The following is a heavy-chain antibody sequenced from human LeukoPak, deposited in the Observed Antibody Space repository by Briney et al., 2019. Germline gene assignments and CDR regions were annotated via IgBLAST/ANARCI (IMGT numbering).Heavy chain of an antibody. CDR2: IKQDGSEK. Sequence: GGSLRLSCAASGFTFRNYWMTWVRQAPGKGLEWVANIKQDGSEKNYVDSVKGRSTISRDNAKNSLFLQMNSLRAEDTAVYYCARHSNGWSEGTYWGQGTLVTVTS. CDR3: ARHSNGWSEGTY. V-gene: IGHV3-7*03. D-gene: IGHD6-19*01. CDR1: GFTFRNYW. J-gene: IGHJ4*02.